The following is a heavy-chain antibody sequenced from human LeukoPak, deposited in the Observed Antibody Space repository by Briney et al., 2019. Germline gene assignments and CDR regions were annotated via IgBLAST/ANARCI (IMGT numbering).Heavy chain of an antibody. CDR3: ARGPYDSSGYYHNFRRGRAFDI. CDR2: IYYSGST. Sequence: PSETLSLTCTVSGGSISSSYYYWGWIRQPPGKGLEWIGSIYYSGSTYYNPSLKSRVTISVDTSKNQFSLKLSSVTAADTAVYYCARGPYDSSGYYHNFRRGRAFDIWGQGTMVTVSS. CDR1: GGSISSSYYY. D-gene: IGHD3-22*01. J-gene: IGHJ3*02. V-gene: IGHV4-39*07.